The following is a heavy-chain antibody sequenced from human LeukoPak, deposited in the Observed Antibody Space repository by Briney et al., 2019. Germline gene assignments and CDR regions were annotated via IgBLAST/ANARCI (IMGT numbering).Heavy chain of an antibody. J-gene: IGHJ6*02. D-gene: IGHD2-15*01. CDR2: IIPIFGTA. CDR3: ASGEVGVVYRAGGRYYYYYHAMDV. V-gene: IGHV1-69*13. Sequence: SVKVSCKASGGTFSSYAISWVRQAPGQGLEWMGGIIPIFGTANYAQKFQGRVTITADESTSTAYMELRSLRSDDTAVYYCASGEVGVVYRAGGRYYYYYHAMDVWGQGTTVTVSS. CDR1: GGTFSSYA.